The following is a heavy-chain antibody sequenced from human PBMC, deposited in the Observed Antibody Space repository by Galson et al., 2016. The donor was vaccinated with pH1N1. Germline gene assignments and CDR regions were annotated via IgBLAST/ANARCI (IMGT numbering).Heavy chain of an antibody. CDR1: GWAFWSFA. CDR3: AKGASAAATLDY. V-gene: IGHV3-33*03. J-gene: IGHJ4*01. D-gene: IGHD6-13*01. CDR2: VWLHGENI. Sequence: SLSLSCASCGWAFWSFAMRGVGEAGGGGVGWLVVVWLHGENIHYADSVKGRFTISRDNSKNTLFLQMSRLRSQDTAVYYCAKGASAAATLDYWSTGT.